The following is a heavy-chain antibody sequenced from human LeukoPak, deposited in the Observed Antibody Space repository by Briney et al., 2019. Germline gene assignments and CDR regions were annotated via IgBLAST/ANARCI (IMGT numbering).Heavy chain of an antibody. D-gene: IGHD3-10*01. V-gene: IGHV3-66*01. CDR1: GFTASSNY. CDR3: VKYYYGSGSSYNWFDP. Sequence: GGSLRLSCAASGFTASSNYMSWVRQAPGKGLEWVSVIYSGGSTYYADSVKGRFTISRDNSKNTLYLQMNSLRAEDTAVYYCVKYYYGSGSSYNWFDPWGQGTLVTVSS. J-gene: IGHJ5*02. CDR2: IYSGGST.